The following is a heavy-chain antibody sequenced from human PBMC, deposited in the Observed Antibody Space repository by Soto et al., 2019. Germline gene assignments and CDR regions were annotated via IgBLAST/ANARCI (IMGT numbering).Heavy chain of an antibody. CDR1: GFTFGSYG. V-gene: IGHV3-23*01. D-gene: IGHD5-12*01. CDR2: ISGSGGGT. J-gene: IGHJ4*02. Sequence: PGGSLRLSCGASGFTFGSYGISWVRQAPGKGLEWVSTISGSGGGTYYADSVKGRFTISRDNSKNTVYLQMNSLRAEDTAVYYCAKGFFSWENSGYYVRGPFDHWGQGTLVTVSS. CDR3: AKGFFSWENSGYYVRGPFDH.